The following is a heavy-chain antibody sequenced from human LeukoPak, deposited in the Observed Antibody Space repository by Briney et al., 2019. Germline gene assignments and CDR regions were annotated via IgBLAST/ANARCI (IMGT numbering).Heavy chain of an antibody. CDR2: INSDGSST. V-gene: IGHV3-74*01. J-gene: IGHJ4*02. CDR1: GFTFSSYW. Sequence: PWGVLRLSCAASGFTFSSYWMHWVRQAPGKGLVWVSRINSDGSSTNYVDSVKGRFTISRDNAKNTLYLQMNRLRAEDTAVYYCARVRYCDYWGQGTLVTVSS. CDR3: ARVRYCDY. D-gene: IGHD1-14*01.